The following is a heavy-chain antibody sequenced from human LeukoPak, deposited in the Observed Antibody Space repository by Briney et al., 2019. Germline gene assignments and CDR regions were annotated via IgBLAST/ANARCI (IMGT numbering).Heavy chain of an antibody. CDR3: ATRLWGSLHSTLDS. V-gene: IGHV1-8*01. CDR2: MNPNSCLT. CDR1: GYTFTNYN. D-gene: IGHD3-16*01. J-gene: IGHJ4*02. Sequence: ASVRVSCKASGYTFTNYNINWVRQATGQGPEWMGWMNPNSCLTGYAQQFQGRVTMTRNTSIGTAYMDLISLRSEDTAVYYCATRLWGSLHSTLDSWGQGTLVTVSS.